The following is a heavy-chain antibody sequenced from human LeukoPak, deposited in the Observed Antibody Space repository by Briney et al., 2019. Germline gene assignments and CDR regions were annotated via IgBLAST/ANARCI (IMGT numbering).Heavy chain of an antibody. D-gene: IGHD3-22*01. Sequence: GGSLRLSCAASGFTFSSYSMNWVRQAPGKGLEWVSSISSSSSYIYYADSVKGRFTISRDNAKNSLYLQMHSLRAEDTAVYYCAKDRLPLSSAYYYVPFDYWGQGTLVTVSS. CDR3: AKDRLPLSSAYYYVPFDY. CDR1: GFTFSSYS. V-gene: IGHV3-21*04. CDR2: ISSSSSYI. J-gene: IGHJ4*02.